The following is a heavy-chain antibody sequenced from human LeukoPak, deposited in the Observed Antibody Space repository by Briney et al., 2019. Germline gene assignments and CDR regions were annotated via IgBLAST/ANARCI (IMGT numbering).Heavy chain of an antibody. CDR1: GGSISSSSYY. CDR3: ARDGSNWSNDYYHGVDV. V-gene: IGHV4-61*01. Sequence: SETQSLTCTVSGGSISSSSYYWSWIRQPPGKGLEWLGYVYYSGSATYNPSLKSRVTISVDTSKNQFSLRLSSVTAADTAVYYCARDGSNWSNDYYHGVDVWGQGTTVTVSS. D-gene: IGHD4-11*01. CDR2: VYYSGSA. J-gene: IGHJ6*02.